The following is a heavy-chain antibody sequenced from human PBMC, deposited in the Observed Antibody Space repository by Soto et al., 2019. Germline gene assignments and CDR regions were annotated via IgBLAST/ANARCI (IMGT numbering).Heavy chain of an antibody. Sequence: ASVKISCKASGYTFTGYYMHWVRQAPGQGLEWMGWINPNSGGTNYAQKFQGRVTMTRDTSISTAYMELSRLRFDDTAVYYCARDYPPDYYDSSGYYCGGWFELWGQGTLVTVSS. J-gene: IGHJ5*02. D-gene: IGHD3-22*01. CDR2: INPNSGGT. V-gene: IGHV1-2*02. CDR1: GYTFTGYY. CDR3: ARDYPPDYYDSSGYYCGGWFEL.